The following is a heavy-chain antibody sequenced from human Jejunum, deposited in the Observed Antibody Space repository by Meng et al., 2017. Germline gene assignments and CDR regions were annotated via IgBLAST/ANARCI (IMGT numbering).Heavy chain of an antibody. V-gene: IGHV4-4*02. CDR3: ARDLLDPNIAATGWFDP. CDR2: ISHTGRI. Sequence: QVQRPDSGPGRVKPSGTLSLTCAVSGGSISNNNWWSWVRQPPGKGLEWIGEISHTGRINYNPSLKSRVTMSLDKSKNQFSLDLTSVTGADTAVYYCARDLLDPNIAATGWFDPWGQGTLVTVSS. CDR1: GGSISNNNW. J-gene: IGHJ5*02. D-gene: IGHD2/OR15-2a*01.